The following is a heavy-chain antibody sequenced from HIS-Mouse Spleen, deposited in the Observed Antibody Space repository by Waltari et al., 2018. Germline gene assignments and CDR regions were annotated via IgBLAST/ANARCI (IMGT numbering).Heavy chain of an antibody. J-gene: IGHJ3*02. CDR1: GVTFSSYW. D-gene: IGHD1-1*01. Sequence: EVQLVESGGGLVSPGRSLRLYCAAYGVTFSSYWMHWVGQAPGKGLVWVSRINSDGSSTSYADSVKGRFTSSRDNAKNTLYLQMNSLRAEDTAVYYCARDLELDAFDIWGQGTMVTVSS. V-gene: IGHV3-74*01. CDR2: INSDGSST. CDR3: ARDLELDAFDI.